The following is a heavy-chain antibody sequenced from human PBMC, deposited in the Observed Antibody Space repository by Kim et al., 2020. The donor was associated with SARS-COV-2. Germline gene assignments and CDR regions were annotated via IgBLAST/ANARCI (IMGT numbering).Heavy chain of an antibody. CDR1: GFTFSSYG. Sequence: GGSLRLSCAASGFTFSSYGMNWVRQAPGKGLEWVSFITCGGSTKYYADSVKGRFTISRDNSKNTLYLQMNSLRAEDTAVYYCAKDLGVLQLVRGYYYGMDVWGQGTTVTVSS. CDR2: ITCGGSTK. CDR3: AKDLGVLQLVRGYYYGMDV. D-gene: IGHD6-13*01. J-gene: IGHJ6*02. V-gene: IGHV3-NL1*01.